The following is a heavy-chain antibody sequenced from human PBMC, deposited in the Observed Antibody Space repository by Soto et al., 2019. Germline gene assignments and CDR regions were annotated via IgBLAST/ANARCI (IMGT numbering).Heavy chain of an antibody. D-gene: IGHD2-21*01. V-gene: IGHV1-8*01. CDR3: ARGLGIGSNWFDP. CDR2: MNPNSGNT. J-gene: IGHJ5*02. CDR1: GYTFTRYH. Sequence: QVQLVQSGAEVKMPGASVKVSCKASGYTFTRYHINWMREATGQGLEWMGWMNPNSGNTGYAQKFQSRVTMTRNTSISTAYMELSSLRSEDTAVYYCARGLGIGSNWFDPWGQGTLVTVSS.